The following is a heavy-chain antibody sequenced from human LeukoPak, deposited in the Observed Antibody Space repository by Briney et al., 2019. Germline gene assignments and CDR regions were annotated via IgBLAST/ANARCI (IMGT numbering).Heavy chain of an antibody. CDR2: IIPIFGTA. CDR1: GGTFSSYA. D-gene: IGHD3-16*02. Sequence: ASVKVSCKASGGTFSSYAISWVRQAPGQGLEWMGGIIPIFGTANYAQKFQGRVTITADESTSTAYMELSSLRSEDTAVYYCAREGPHTYDYVWGSYRYRPSFDYWGQGTLVTVSS. V-gene: IGHV1-69*13. J-gene: IGHJ4*02. CDR3: AREGPHTYDYVWGSYRYRPSFDY.